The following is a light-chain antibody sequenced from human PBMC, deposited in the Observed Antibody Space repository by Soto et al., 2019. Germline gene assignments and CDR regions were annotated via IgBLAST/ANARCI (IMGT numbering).Light chain of an antibody. Sequence: QSALTQPASVSGSPGQSITISCTGTSSDVGGYNYVSWYQHHPGKAPKLIIYEVTNRPSGVSNRFSGSKSGNTASLTISGLQAEDEYDYYCISYTSGTSPYVFGT. V-gene: IGLV2-14*01. CDR3: ISYTSGTSPYV. CDR1: SSDVGGYNY. CDR2: EVT. J-gene: IGLJ1*01.